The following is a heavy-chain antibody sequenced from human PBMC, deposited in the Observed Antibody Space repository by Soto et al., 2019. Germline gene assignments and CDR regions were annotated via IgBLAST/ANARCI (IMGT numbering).Heavy chain of an antibody. D-gene: IGHD6-19*01. CDR3: ARDGLGWGIDNYWYFDI. J-gene: IGHJ2*01. Sequence: EVQLLDSGGGLVQPGGSLRLSCAASGFTFSSSTMTWVRQAPGKGLEWVSGIRDSGDITYYADSVKGRFTISRDNFKNTLYLQMNSLRAEDTAVYYCARDGLGWGIDNYWYFDIWGRGTLVTVSS. V-gene: IGHV3-23*01. CDR2: IRDSGDIT. CDR1: GFTFSSST.